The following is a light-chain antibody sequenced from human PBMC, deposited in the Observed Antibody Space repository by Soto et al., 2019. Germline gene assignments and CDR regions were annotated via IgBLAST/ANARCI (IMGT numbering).Light chain of an antibody. CDR3: QQYESFFPLT. Sequence: DIQMTQSPSTLSASVGDRVTITCRASQNINSWLAWYQQKPGKAPKLLIYQASNLESGVPSRFSGSGSGTDFTLTISSLQPDDFATYHCQQYESFFPLTFGGGTKVEIK. J-gene: IGKJ4*01. CDR1: QNINSW. V-gene: IGKV1-5*03. CDR2: QAS.